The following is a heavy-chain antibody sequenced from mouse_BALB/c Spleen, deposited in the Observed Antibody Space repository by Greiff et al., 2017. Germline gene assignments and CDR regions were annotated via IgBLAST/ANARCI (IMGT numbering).Heavy chain of an antibody. J-gene: IGHJ3*01. CDR1: GYTFTSYY. CDR3: TMITSWFAY. D-gene: IGHD2-4*01. Sequence: QVQLKQSGAELVKPGASVKLSCKASGYTFTSYYMYWVKQRPGQGLEWIGEINPSNGGTNFNEKFKSKATLTVDKSSSTAYMQLSSLTSEDSAVYYCTMITSWFAYWGQGTLVTVSA. V-gene: IGHV1S81*02. CDR2: INPSNGGT.